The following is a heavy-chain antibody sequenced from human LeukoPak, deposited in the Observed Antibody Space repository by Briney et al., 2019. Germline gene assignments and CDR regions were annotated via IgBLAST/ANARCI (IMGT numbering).Heavy chain of an antibody. CDR2: IWCDGSNK. V-gene: IGHV3-33*01. D-gene: IGHD3-22*01. J-gene: IGHJ4*02. CDR3: ARGNYYDSSGYPAGY. Sequence: GGSLRLSCAASGFTFSSYGMHWVRQAPGKGLEWVAVIWCDGSNKYYADSVKGRFTISRDNSKNTLYLQMNSLRAEDTAVYYCARGNYYDSSGYPAGYWGQGTLVTVSS. CDR1: GFTFSSYG.